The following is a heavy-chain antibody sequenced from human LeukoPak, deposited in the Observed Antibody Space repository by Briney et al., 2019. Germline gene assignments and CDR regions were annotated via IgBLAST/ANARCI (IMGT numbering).Heavy chain of an antibody. J-gene: IGHJ5*02. D-gene: IGHD3-22*01. CDR1: GGSISSYY. CDR3: ARHRDSSAYLNWFDP. Sequence: SETLSLTCTVSGGSISSYYWSWIRQPPGKGLEWIGSIYYSGSTNYNPSLKSRVTISVDTSKNQFSLKLSSVTATDTAMYYCARHRDSSAYLNWFDPWGQGTLVSVSS. V-gene: IGHV4-59*08. CDR2: IYYSGST.